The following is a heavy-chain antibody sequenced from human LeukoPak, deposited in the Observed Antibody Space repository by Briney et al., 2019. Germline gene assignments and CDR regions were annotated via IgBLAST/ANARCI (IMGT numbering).Heavy chain of an antibody. J-gene: IGHJ4*02. V-gene: IGHV1-46*01. CDR3: ARPGIVGATRWYFDY. CDR1: GYTFTSNQ. D-gene: IGHD1-26*01. Sequence: ASVKVSCKASGYTFTSNQIHCVRQAPGQGLEWMGVINPSGDSTSYAQKFQGRVTMTRDTSTSTAYMELSSLRSEDTAVYYCARPGIVGATRWYFDYWGQGTLVTVSS. CDR2: INPSGDST.